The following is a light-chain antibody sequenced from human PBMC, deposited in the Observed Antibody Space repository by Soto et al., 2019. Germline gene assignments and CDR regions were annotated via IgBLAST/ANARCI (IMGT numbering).Light chain of an antibody. CDR3: QQYNNWPPLT. CDR1: QSVSSN. CDR2: GAS. Sequence: EIVMTQSPATLSVSPGERATLSCRASQSVSSNLAWYQQKPGQAPRLLIYGASTRATGIPARFXGSGSGTEFTLTISSLQSEDFAVYYCQQYNNWPPLTFGGGTKVEIK. J-gene: IGKJ4*01. V-gene: IGKV3-15*01.